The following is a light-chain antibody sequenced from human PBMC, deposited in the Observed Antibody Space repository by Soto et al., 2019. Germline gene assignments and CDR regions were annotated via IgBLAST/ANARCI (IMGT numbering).Light chain of an antibody. CDR2: DAS. CDR1: QSVRSNY. Sequence: EIVLTQSPDTLSLSPGERATLSCRASQSVRSNYLAWYQQKPGQAPRFLIYDASSRATGIPDRFSGSGSGTDFTLTISRLDPEDFAVYYCQQYGSSPLTFGGGTKV. V-gene: IGKV3-20*01. J-gene: IGKJ4*01. CDR3: QQYGSSPLT.